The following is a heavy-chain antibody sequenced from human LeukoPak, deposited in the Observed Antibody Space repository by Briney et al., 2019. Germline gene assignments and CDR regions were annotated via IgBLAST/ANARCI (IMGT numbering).Heavy chain of an antibody. Sequence: PSETLSLTCAVYGGSFSGYYWSWIRQPPGKGLVWIGEINHSGSTNYNPSLKSRVTISVDTSKNQFSLKLSSVTAADTAVYYCARVTGYIVEDYFDYWGQGTLVTVSS. D-gene: IGHD3-22*01. V-gene: IGHV4-34*01. CDR1: GGSFSGYY. CDR3: ARVTGYIVEDYFDY. J-gene: IGHJ4*02. CDR2: INHSGST.